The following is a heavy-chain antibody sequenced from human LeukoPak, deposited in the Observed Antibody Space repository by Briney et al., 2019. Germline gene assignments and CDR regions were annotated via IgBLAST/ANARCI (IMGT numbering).Heavy chain of an antibody. CDR2: ISYDGSNK. J-gene: IGHJ6*02. Sequence: PGGSLRLSCAASGSTSSSYAMHWVRQAPGKGLEWVAVISYDGSNKYYADSVKGRFTISRDNSKNTLYLQMNSLRAEDTAVYYCARDTESITIFGVAQYYYYYGMDVWGQGTTVTVSS. CDR3: ARDTESITIFGVAQYYYYYGMDV. CDR1: GSTSSSYA. D-gene: IGHD3-3*01. V-gene: IGHV3-30-3*01.